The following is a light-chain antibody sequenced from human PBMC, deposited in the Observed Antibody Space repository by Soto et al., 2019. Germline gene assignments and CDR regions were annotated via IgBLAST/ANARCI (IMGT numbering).Light chain of an antibody. V-gene: IGKV3-15*01. J-gene: IGKJ1*01. CDR3: QHYNNWPRT. Sequence: EIVMTQSPATLSVSPGERATLSCRASQSVSSNLAWYQQKPGQAPRLLIYRASTRATGIPARFSGSGSGTEFTLTLSSLQSEDLAVYFCQHYNNWPRTFGQGTKVEIK. CDR1: QSVSSN. CDR2: RAS.